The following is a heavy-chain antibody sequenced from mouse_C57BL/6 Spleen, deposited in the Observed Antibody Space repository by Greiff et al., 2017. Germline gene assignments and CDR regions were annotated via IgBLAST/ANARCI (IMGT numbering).Heavy chain of an antibody. J-gene: IGHJ2*01. CDR2: IYPGDGDT. Sequence: VKVVESGPELVKPGASVKISCKASGYAFSSSWMNWVKQRPGKGLEWIGRIYPGDGDTNYNGKFKGKATLTADKSSSTAYMQLSSLTSEDSAVYFCAREGGYPYYFDYWGQGTTLTVSS. V-gene: IGHV1-82*01. D-gene: IGHD2-2*01. CDR3: AREGGYPYYFDY. CDR1: GYAFSSSW.